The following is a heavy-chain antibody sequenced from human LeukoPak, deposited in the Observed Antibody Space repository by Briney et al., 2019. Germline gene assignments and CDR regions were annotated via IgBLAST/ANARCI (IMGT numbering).Heavy chain of an antibody. Sequence: GASVKVSCKASGYTFTSYAMNWVRQAPGQGLEWMGWINTNTGNPTYAQGFTGRFVFSLDTSVSTAYLQISSLKAEDTAVYYCARGHVGWLLDRVYYWGQGTLVTVSS. CDR1: GYTFTSYA. CDR2: INTNTGNP. CDR3: ARGHVGWLLDRVYY. D-gene: IGHD3-3*01. V-gene: IGHV7-4-1*02. J-gene: IGHJ4*02.